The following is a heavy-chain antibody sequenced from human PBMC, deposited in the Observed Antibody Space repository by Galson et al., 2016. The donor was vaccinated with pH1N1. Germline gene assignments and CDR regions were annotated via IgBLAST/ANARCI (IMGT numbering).Heavy chain of an antibody. J-gene: IGHJ4*02. Sequence: SVKVSCKASGYTLSSLYIHWVRQAPGHGLERMGAISPSGVDANYAQKFQGRVTMTRDTSTSTVYMELNSLRSDDTALYYCATIAYWGQGTLVTVSS. CDR1: GYTLSSLY. CDR2: ISPSGVDA. CDR3: ATIAY. V-gene: IGHV1-46*01.